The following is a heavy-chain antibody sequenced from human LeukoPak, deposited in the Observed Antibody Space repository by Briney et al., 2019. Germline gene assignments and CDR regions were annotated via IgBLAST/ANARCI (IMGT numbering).Heavy chain of an antibody. Sequence: GGSLRLSCAASGFTFSSYGMHWVRQAPGKGLEWVAVISYDGGNKYYADSVKGRFTISRDNSKNTLYLQMNSLRAEDTAVYYCAKSRLVGATTASLDYWGQGTLVTVSS. V-gene: IGHV3-30*18. CDR3: AKSRLVGATTASLDY. CDR2: ISYDGGNK. D-gene: IGHD1-26*01. J-gene: IGHJ4*02. CDR1: GFTFSSYG.